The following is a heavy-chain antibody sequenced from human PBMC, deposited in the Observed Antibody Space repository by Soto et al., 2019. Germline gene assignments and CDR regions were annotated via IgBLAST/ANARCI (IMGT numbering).Heavy chain of an antibody. V-gene: IGHV3-30*04. CDR1: GFIFRNYA. J-gene: IGHJ6*02. CDR3: AKDRNYIAIVEMATTGMDV. CDR2: ISYNGKNE. D-gene: IGHD1-1*01. Sequence: PGGSLRLSCAASGFIFRNYAFHWVRQAPGKGLEWITVISYNGKNEHYADSLKGRFTISRDKSKNTVFLQMNSLTPEDTAVYYCAKDRNYIAIVEMATTGMDVWGQGTTVTVSS.